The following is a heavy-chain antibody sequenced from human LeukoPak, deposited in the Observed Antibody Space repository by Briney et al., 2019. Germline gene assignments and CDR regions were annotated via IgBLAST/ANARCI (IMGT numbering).Heavy chain of an antibody. CDR2: ISGSGGST. J-gene: IGHJ6*02. V-gene: IGHV3-23*01. Sequence: GGSLRLSCAASGFTFSSYAMGWVRQAPGKGLEWVSAISGSGGSTYYADSVKGRFTISRDNSKNTLYLQMNSLRAEDTAVYYCAKCDDYGEPLWGMDVWGQGTTVTVSS. CDR3: AKCDDYGEPLWGMDV. D-gene: IGHD4-17*01. CDR1: GFTFSSYA.